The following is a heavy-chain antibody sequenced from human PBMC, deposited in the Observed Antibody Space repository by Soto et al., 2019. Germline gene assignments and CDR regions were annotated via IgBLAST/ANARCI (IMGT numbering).Heavy chain of an antibody. CDR3: ASGWQRVTGIYDS. Sequence: QVQLQQSGPGLVKPSQTLSLTCTVSGDSVNSGRYYLHWIRQHPGKGLEWIGYIFYSGTTYYNPSHWTRVTISLDNSKNQLSLNLTSVTAADTAVYFCASGWQRVTGIYDSWGQGTLVTVSS. CDR1: GDSVNSGRYY. CDR2: IFYSGTT. D-gene: IGHD2-21*02. J-gene: IGHJ4*02. V-gene: IGHV4-31*03.